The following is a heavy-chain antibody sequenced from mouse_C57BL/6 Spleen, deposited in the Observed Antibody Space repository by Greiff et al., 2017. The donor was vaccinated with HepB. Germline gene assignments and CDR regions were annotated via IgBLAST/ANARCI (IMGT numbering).Heavy chain of an antibody. CDR1: GYTFTDYY. CDR3: ARDSAGKEVFAY. J-gene: IGHJ3*01. CDR2: INPNNGGT. V-gene: IGHV1-26*01. D-gene: IGHD3-2*02. Sequence: EVQLQQSGPELVKPGASVKISCKASGYTFTDYYMNWVKQSHGKSLEWIGDINPNNGGTSYNQKFKGKATLTVDKSSSTAYMELRSLTSEDSAVYYCARDSAGKEVFAYWGEEALVTVSA.